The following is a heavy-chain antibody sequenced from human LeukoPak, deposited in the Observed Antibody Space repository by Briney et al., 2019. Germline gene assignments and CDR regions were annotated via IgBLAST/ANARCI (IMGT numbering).Heavy chain of an antibody. V-gene: IGHV3-23*01. Sequence: PGGSLRLSCAASGFTFSSYAMSWVRQAPGKGLEWVSAISGSGGSTYYADSVKGRFTISRDNSKNTLYLQMNSLRAEDTAVYYCAKDHGTRGVTKIGMAFDIWGQGTMVTVSS. CDR1: GFTFSSYA. CDR2: ISGSGGST. CDR3: AKDHGTRGVTKIGMAFDI. D-gene: IGHD4-17*01. J-gene: IGHJ3*02.